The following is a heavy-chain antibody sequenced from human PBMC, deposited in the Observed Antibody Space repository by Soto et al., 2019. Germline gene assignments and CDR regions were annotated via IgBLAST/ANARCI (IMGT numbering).Heavy chain of an antibody. D-gene: IGHD3-16*01. J-gene: IGHJ4*02. CDR2: VSADGNRQ. V-gene: IGHV3-30*18. CDR1: GFSFGAYG. CDR3: AKVSVGYVDPNLGLAEAY. Sequence: QVQLVESGGGAAQPGTSLTLSCAASGFSFGAYGMHWVRQAPGKGLEWVAVVSADGNRQLHADSVRGRFTISRDNSKNTLHLQMNSLRSDDTAMYYCAKVSVGYVDPNLGLAEAYWGQGARVTVSS.